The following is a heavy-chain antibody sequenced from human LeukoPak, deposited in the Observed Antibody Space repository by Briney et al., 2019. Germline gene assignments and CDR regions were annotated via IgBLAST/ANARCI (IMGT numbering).Heavy chain of an antibody. CDR1: GFTFSSYS. D-gene: IGHD3-10*01. Sequence: QAGGSLRLSCAASGFTFSSYSMNWVRQAPGKGLEWVSSISSSSSTIYYADSVKGRFTISRDNAKNSLYLQMNSLRAEDTAVYYCASWRGADAFDIWGQGTMVTVSS. V-gene: IGHV3-48*01. J-gene: IGHJ3*02. CDR2: ISSSSSTI. CDR3: ASWRGADAFDI.